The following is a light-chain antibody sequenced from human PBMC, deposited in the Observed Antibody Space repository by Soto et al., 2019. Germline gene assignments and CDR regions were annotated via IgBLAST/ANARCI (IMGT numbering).Light chain of an antibody. CDR1: SSNIGAGYD. Sequence: QSVLTQPPSVSGAPGQRVTISCTGSSSNIGAGYDVHWYQQLPGTAPKLLIYGNSNRPSGVPDRFSGSKSGTSASLAITGLQAEDEADYYCQYYDRSLSGWRVFGGGTKLTVL. V-gene: IGLV1-40*01. CDR2: GNS. CDR3: QYYDRSLSGWRV. J-gene: IGLJ2*01.